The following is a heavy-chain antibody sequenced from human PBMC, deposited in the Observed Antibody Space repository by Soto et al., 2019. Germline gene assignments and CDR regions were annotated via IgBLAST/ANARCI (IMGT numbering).Heavy chain of an antibody. CDR2: IDPRSGAS. CDR3: ARDNYGLLDY. J-gene: IGHJ4*02. CDR1: GYPFTDLY. D-gene: IGHD3-10*01. Sequence: ASVKVSCKPSGYPFTDLYIHWVRQAPGLGLEWMGWIDPRSGASRKTQRFQGRFTMTRDTSTNTVYMELSSLRSDDTAVYFCARDNYGLLDYQGQRTLVTASS. V-gene: IGHV1-2*02.